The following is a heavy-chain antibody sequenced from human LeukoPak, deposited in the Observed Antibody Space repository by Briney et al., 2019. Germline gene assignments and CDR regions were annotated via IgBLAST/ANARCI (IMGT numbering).Heavy chain of an antibody. CDR2: IYYSGST. CDR1: GGSISSSSYY. D-gene: IGHD6-13*01. Sequence: PSETLSLTCTVSGGSISSSSYYWGWIRQPPGKGLEWIGSIYYSGSTYYNPSFKSRVTISVDTSKNQFSLKLSSVTAADTAVYYCARIGHSSILSRINWFDPWGRGTLVTVSS. J-gene: IGHJ5*02. CDR3: ARIGHSSILSRINWFDP. V-gene: IGHV4-39*01.